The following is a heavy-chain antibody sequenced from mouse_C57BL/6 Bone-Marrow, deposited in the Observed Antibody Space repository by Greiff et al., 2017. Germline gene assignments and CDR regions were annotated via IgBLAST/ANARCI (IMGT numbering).Heavy chain of an antibody. V-gene: IGHV1-55*01. J-gene: IGHJ4*01. CDR1: GYTFTSYW. CDR3: ARGGGSSYASAMDY. Sequence: QVQLQQPGAELVKPGASVKMSCKASGYTFTSYWITWVKQRPGQGLEWIGDIYPGSGSTNYNEKFKSKATLTVDTSSSTAYMQLSSLTSEDSAVYYCARGGGSSYASAMDYWGQGTSVTVSS. CDR2: IYPGSGST. D-gene: IGHD1-1*01.